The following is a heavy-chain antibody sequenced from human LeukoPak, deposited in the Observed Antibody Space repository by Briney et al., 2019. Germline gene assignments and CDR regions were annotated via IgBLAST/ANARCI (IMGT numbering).Heavy chain of an antibody. CDR2: INPSGGST. D-gene: IGHD6-13*01. Sequence: GIINPSGGSTSYAQKFRGRVTMTRDTSTSTVYMELSSLRSEDTAVYYCARPGYSSSWYFDYWGQGTLVTVSS. V-gene: IGHV1-46*01. CDR3: ARPGYSSSWYFDY. J-gene: IGHJ4*02.